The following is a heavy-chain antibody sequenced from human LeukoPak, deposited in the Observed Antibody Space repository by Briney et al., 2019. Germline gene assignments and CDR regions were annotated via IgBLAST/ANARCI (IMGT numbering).Heavy chain of an antibody. J-gene: IGHJ4*02. CDR2: ISGSGGST. Sequence: GGSLRLSCAASGFTFSSYAMSWVRQAPGKGLEWVSAISGSGGSTYYADSVKGRFTISRDNAKNSLYLQMNSLRAEDTAVYYCARDVVYSGSYFLFDYWGQGTLVTVSS. CDR1: GFTFSSYA. CDR3: ARDVVYSGSYFLFDY. V-gene: IGHV3-23*01. D-gene: IGHD1-26*01.